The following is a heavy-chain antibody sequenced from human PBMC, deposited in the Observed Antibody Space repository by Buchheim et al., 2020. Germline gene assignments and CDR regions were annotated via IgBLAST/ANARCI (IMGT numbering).Heavy chain of an antibody. V-gene: IGHV1-69*06. Sequence: QVQLVQSGAEVKKPGSSVKVSCKASGGTFSSYAISWVRQAPGQGLEWMGGIIPIFGTANYAQKFQGRVTITADKSTSTAYMELSSLRSEDTAVYYRARGHPGSGYSYLDYYYMDVWGKGTT. CDR1: GGTFSSYA. CDR2: IIPIFGTA. CDR3: ARGHPGSGYSYLDYYYMDV. D-gene: IGHD5-18*01. J-gene: IGHJ6*03.